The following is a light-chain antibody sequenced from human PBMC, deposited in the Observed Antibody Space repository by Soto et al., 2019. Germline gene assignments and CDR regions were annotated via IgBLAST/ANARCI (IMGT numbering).Light chain of an antibody. Sequence: PSNLSGSVGDRVTITCRASQTISSWLAWYQQKPGKAPNLLIYNASTLKSGVPSRFSGSGSGTEFTLTISSLHPDDFATYFCQQYNNYSTFGQGTKVDIK. CDR1: QTISSW. CDR2: NAS. J-gene: IGKJ1*01. V-gene: IGKV1-5*03. CDR3: QQYNNYST.